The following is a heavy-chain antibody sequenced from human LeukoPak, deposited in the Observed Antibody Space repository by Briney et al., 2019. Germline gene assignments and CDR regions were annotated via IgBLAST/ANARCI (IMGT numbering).Heavy chain of an antibody. J-gene: IGHJ4*02. Sequence: PGGSLRLSCAASGFTFSTYTMNWVRQAPGKGLEWVSSISSSSSYIYYVDSVKGRFTISRDNAKNSLYLQMNSLRVEDTAVFYCAKVAKYYYGSETYYFFEHWGQGTPVTASS. CDR1: GFTFSTYT. CDR2: ISSSSSYI. CDR3: AKVAKYYYGSETYYFFEH. V-gene: IGHV3-21*01. D-gene: IGHD3-10*01.